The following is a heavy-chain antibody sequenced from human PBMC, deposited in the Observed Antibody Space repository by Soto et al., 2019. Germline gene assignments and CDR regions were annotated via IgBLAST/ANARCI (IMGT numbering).Heavy chain of an antibody. J-gene: IGHJ6*02. CDR3: ARAGYYGSGSLLDYGMDV. CDR1: GYTFSDYY. Sequence: SVKVSCKASGYTFSDYYMHWVRQAPGQGLEWMGGIIPNIGAANYAQKFQGRVTITADESTSTAYMELSSLRSEDTAVYYCARAGYYGSGSLLDYGMDVWGQGTTVTVSS. V-gene: IGHV1-69*13. D-gene: IGHD3-10*01. CDR2: IIPNIGAA.